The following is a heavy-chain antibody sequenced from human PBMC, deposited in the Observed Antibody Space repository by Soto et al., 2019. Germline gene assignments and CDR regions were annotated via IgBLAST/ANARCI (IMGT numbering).Heavy chain of an antibody. CDR2: IYYSGST. CDR1: GGSVSSGSYY. CDR3: AGEDKWERLPAY. V-gene: IGHV4-61*01. J-gene: IGHJ4*02. Sequence: QVQLQESGPGLVKPSETLSLTCTVSGGSVSSGSYYWSWIRQPPGKGLEWIGYIYYSGSTNYNPSLQSRPTTSVHTSKNQFSLKLSSVTAADTAVYYCAGEDKWERLPAYWGQGTLVTVSS. D-gene: IGHD1-26*01.